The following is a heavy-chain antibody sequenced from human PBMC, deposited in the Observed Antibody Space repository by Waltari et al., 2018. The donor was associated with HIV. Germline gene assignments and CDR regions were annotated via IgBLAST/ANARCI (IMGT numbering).Heavy chain of an antibody. Sequence: EVQLMESGGGLVQSGWSLRPSGAASGFTFTTYWMSWVRQTPGKGLEWVAYVKDDGSEKYYMGSVKGRFTISRDNAKNSMFLQMNSLRAEDTAVYYCARIGTFPHNYAIDFWGQGTTVTVSS. CDR2: VKDDGSEK. CDR1: GFTFTTYW. V-gene: IGHV3-7*01. D-gene: IGHD1-26*01. J-gene: IGHJ6*02. CDR3: ARIGTFPHNYAIDF.